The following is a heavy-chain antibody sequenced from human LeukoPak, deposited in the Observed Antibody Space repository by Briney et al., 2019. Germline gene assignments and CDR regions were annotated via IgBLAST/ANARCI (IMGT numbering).Heavy chain of an antibody. Sequence: GGSLRLSCAASGFSFSDYAMHWVRQAPGKGLEWVAVISYDGSNKYYIDSVKGRFTISRDNSKNALSLQMNSLRAEDTAVYYCSMDLRTAVADWFGPWGQGTLVTVSS. V-gene: IGHV3-30*04. CDR3: SMDLRTAVADWFGP. D-gene: IGHD6-19*01. J-gene: IGHJ5*02. CDR1: GFSFSDYA. CDR2: ISYDGSNK.